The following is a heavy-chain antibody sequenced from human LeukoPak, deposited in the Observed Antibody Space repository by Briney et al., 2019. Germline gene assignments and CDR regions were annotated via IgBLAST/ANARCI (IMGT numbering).Heavy chain of an antibody. CDR3: ARLVWGTYRYFDY. CDR2: IKQDGSEK. J-gene: IGHJ4*02. V-gene: IGHV3-7*01. Sequence: GGSLRLSCAASGFTISSSWMSWVRQAPGKGLEWVANIKQDGSEKYYVDSVKGRFTVSRDNANNSLYLQMNSLRVEDTAVYYCARLVWGTYRYFDYWGQGTLVTVSS. CDR1: GFTISSSW. D-gene: IGHD3-16*02.